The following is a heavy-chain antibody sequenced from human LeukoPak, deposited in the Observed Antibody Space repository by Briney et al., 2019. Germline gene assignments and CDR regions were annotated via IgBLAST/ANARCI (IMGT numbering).Heavy chain of an antibody. V-gene: IGHV3-7*01. J-gene: IGHJ4*02. CDR3: ARGRDYDFWSGYYAFDY. CDR2: IKQDGNEK. D-gene: IGHD3-3*01. CDR1: GFTFKNYW. Sequence: PGGSLRLSCAASGFTFKNYWMSWVRQAPWKGPEWVANIKQDGNEKYYVDSVMGRFTISRDNAKSSLYVQMDSLRAEDTAVYYCARGRDYDFWSGYYAFDYWGQGTLVTVSS.